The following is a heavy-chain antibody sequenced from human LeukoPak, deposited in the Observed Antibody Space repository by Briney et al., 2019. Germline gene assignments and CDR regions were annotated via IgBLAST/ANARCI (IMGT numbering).Heavy chain of an antibody. Sequence: ASVKVSCKASGFTFTSSAMQWVRQARGQRLEWIGWIVVGSGNTNNAQKFRERVTITRDMSTSTAYMELSSLRSEDTAVYYCAADRYDSSGYYHFDYWGQGTLVTVSS. V-gene: IGHV1-58*02. CDR2: IVVGSGNT. D-gene: IGHD3-22*01. J-gene: IGHJ4*02. CDR1: GFTFTSSA. CDR3: AADRYDSSGYYHFDY.